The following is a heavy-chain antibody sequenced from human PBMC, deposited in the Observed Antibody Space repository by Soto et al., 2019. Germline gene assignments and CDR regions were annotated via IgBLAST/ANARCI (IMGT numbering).Heavy chain of an antibody. J-gene: IGHJ5*01. CDR2: INHSGST. V-gene: IGHV4-34*01. Sequence: PETLSLTCAVYAGSFSGYYWSWIRQPPGKGLEWIGEINHSGSTNYNPSLKSRVTISVDTSKNQFSLKLSSVTAAETAVYYCARASIMFTFGGVIASNWFVFSGQGSMVTVSS. D-gene: IGHD3-16*02. CDR3: ARASIMFTFGGVIASNWFVF. CDR1: AGSFSGYY.